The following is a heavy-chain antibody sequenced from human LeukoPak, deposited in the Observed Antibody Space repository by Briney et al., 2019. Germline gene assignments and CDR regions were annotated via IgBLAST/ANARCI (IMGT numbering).Heavy chain of an antibody. CDR2: IYYSGST. Sequence: SETLSLTCTVSGGSISGFYWSWIRQPPGKGLEWIGYIYYSGSTNYNPSLKSRVTISVDTSKSQFSLKLTSVTAADTAVYYCARRRYTSGYLDYWGQGTLVTVSS. D-gene: IGHD3-22*01. CDR1: GGSISGFY. V-gene: IGHV4-59*08. CDR3: ARRRYTSGYLDY. J-gene: IGHJ4*02.